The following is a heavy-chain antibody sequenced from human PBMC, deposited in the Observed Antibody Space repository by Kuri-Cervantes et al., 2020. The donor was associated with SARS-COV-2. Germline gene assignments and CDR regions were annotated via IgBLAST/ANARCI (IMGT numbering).Heavy chain of an antibody. CDR1: GGSISSYY. CDR3: AGMTTVTTSYYGMDV. CDR2: IYYSGST. J-gene: IGHJ6*02. D-gene: IGHD4-11*01. Sequence: ESLKISCTVSGGSISSYYWSWIRQPPGKGLEWIGYIYYSGSTNYNPSLKSRVTISVDTSKNQFSLKLSSVTAADTAVYYCAGMTTVTTSYYGMDVWGQGTTVTVSS. V-gene: IGHV4-59*08.